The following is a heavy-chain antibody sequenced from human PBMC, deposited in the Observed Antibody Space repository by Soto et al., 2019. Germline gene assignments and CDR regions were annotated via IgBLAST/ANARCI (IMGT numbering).Heavy chain of an antibody. CDR1: GFTFSSYA. J-gene: IGHJ6*02. D-gene: IGHD3-9*01. CDR2: ISGSGGST. CDR3: AKNVWGITIFGGMDV. V-gene: IGHV3-23*01. Sequence: EVQLLESGGGLVQPGGSLRLSCAASGFTFSSYARSWFRQAPGKGLEWVSAISGSGGSTYYADSVKGRFTISRDNSKNTLYLQMNSLRAEDTAVYYCAKNVWGITIFGGMDVWGQGTTVTVSS.